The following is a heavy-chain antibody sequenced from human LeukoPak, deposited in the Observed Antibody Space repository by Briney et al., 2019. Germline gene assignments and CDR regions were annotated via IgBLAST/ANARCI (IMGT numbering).Heavy chain of an antibody. CDR1: GGSISSGDYY. Sequence: LQTLSLTCTVSGGSISSGDYYWSWIRQHPGKGLEWIGYIYYSGSTYCNPSLKSRVTISVDTSKNQFSLKLSSVTAADTAVYYCARDDYYGSGRFDPWGQGTLVTVSS. CDR2: IYYSGST. D-gene: IGHD3-10*01. V-gene: IGHV4-31*03. J-gene: IGHJ5*02. CDR3: ARDDYYGSGRFDP.